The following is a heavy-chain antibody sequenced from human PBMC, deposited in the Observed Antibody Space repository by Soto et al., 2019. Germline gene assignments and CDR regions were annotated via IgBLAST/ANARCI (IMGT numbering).Heavy chain of an antibody. J-gene: IGHJ4*02. CDR1: GYTFTGYY. CDR2: INPNSGGT. V-gene: IGHV1-2*04. Sequence: GASVKVSCKASGYTFTGYYMHWVRQAPGQGLEWMGWINPNSGGTNYAQKFQGWVTMTRDTSISTAYMELSRLRSDDTAVYYCARDRSDILTGYYASDGSFDYRGQGTLVTVSS. D-gene: IGHD3-9*01. CDR3: ARDRSDILTGYYASDGSFDY.